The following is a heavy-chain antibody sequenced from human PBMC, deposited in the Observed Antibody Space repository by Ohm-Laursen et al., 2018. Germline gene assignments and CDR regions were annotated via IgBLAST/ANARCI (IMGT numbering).Heavy chain of an antibody. CDR2: ISRSGDST. CDR3: VKGPGGYRYGDY. J-gene: IGHJ4*02. V-gene: IGHV3-23*01. D-gene: IGHD5-18*01. Sequence: GSLRLSCAASGFTFGSYAMSWVRQAPGKGLEWVSAISRSGDSTYYADSVKGRFTISRDNSKNTLYLQMNSLRAEDTAVYSCVKGPGGYRYGDYWGQGTLVTVSS. CDR1: GFTFGSYA.